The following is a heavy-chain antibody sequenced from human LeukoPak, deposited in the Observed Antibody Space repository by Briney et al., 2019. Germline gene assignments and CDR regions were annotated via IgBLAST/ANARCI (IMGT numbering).Heavy chain of an antibody. Sequence: GGSLRLSCAASGFTFSSYAMHWVRQAPGKGLEYVSAISNGGGSTHYANSVKGRFTISRGNSENTLYLQMGSLRAEDMAVYYCARPYYDIWSAYVYWGQGTLVTVSS. J-gene: IGHJ4*02. V-gene: IGHV3-64*01. D-gene: IGHD3-3*01. CDR1: GFTFSSYA. CDR3: ARPYYDIWSAYVY. CDR2: ISNGGGST.